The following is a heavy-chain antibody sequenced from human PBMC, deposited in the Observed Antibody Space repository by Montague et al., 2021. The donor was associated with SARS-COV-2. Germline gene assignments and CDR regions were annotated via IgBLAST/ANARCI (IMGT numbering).Heavy chain of an antibody. CDR1: GGSVNSGNDY. CDR2: IFYTGYT. CDR3: ARETIYSSSGGVDL. J-gene: IGHJ2*01. D-gene: IGHD2/OR15-2a*01. V-gene: IGHV4-61*01. Sequence: SETLSLTCTVSGGSVNSGNDYWSWIRQRPGKGLEWVGNIFYTGYTKYNPSLKSRVTISLETSKNQFSLKLRSVTAADTADYYCARETIYSSSGGVDLWGCGTLVTVSS.